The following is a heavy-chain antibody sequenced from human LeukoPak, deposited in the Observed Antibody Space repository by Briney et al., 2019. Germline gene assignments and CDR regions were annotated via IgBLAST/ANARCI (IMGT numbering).Heavy chain of an antibody. D-gene: IGHD1-1*01. CDR3: ARGIRNNWNYWFDP. J-gene: IGHJ5*02. V-gene: IGHV4-34*01. CDR2: INHSGRT. Sequence: PSETLSLTCAVSNGSFSAYSWNWIRQPPGKGLEWIGEINHSGRTNSNPSLKSRVTISVDTSKNQFSLKLISVTAADTAVYYCARGIRNNWNYWFDPWGQGTLVTVSS. CDR1: NGSFSAYS.